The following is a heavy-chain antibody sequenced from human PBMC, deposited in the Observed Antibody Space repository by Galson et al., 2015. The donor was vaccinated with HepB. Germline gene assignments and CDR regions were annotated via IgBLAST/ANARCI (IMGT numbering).Heavy chain of an antibody. V-gene: IGHV3-11*05. CDR1: GFTFSDYY. CDR2: ISSSSSYT. J-gene: IGHJ4*02. CDR3: ARATSDYDILTGVGYYFDY. Sequence: SLRLSCAASGFTFSDYYMSWIRQAPGKGLEWVSYISSSSSYTNYADSVKGRFTISRDNAKNSLYLQMNSLRAEDTAVYYCARATSDYDILTGVGYYFDYWGQGTLVTVSS. D-gene: IGHD3-9*01.